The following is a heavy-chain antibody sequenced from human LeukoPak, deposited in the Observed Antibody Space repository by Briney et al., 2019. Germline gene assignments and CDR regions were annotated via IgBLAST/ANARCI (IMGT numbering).Heavy chain of an antibody. Sequence: GGSLRLSCTVSGFSLSSYALSWVRRAPGKGLEWVSATSSSDAGKYYADSVRGRFTISRDNSRNTMYLQMNSLRVEDAAVYYCAKAPVTSCRGAFCYPFDSWGQGTQVTVSS. CDR2: TSSSDAGK. CDR3: AKAPVTSCRGAFCYPFDS. J-gene: IGHJ4*02. D-gene: IGHD2-15*01. V-gene: IGHV3-23*01. CDR1: GFSLSSYA.